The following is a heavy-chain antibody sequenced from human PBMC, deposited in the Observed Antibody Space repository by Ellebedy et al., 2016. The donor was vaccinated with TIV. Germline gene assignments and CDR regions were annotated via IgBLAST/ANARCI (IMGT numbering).Heavy chain of an antibody. D-gene: IGHD2-21*01. CDR1: GGSISSYH. CDR3: ARYCDGDRCHSFDL. J-gene: IGHJ4*02. Sequence: SETLSLTXTVSGGSISSYHWSWIRQPAGKGLEWIGRIYSSGSTYNNPSLKSRVSMSLDTSKNQFSLNLRSVTAADTAVYYCARYCDGDRCHSFDLWGQGALVTVSS. V-gene: IGHV4-4*07. CDR2: IYSSGST.